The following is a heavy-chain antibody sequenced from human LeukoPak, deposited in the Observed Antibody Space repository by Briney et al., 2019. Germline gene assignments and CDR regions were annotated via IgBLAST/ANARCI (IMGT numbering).Heavy chain of an antibody. CDR3: AKRDYSDSGNYSLLFDN. Sequence: GGSLRLSCAASGFAFANYAMAWVRQAPGKGLNWVTGITGNGGTTYYADSVKGRFTISRDNSKNTLYLQMNSLRVEDTAVYYCAKRDYSDSGNYSLLFDNWGQGTLVIVSS. V-gene: IGHV3-23*01. D-gene: IGHD3-22*01. CDR1: GFAFANYA. CDR2: ITGNGGTT. J-gene: IGHJ4*02.